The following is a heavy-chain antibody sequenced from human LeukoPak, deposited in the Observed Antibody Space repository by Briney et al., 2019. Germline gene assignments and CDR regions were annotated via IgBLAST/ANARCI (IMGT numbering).Heavy chain of an antibody. D-gene: IGHD4-23*01. V-gene: IGHV3-73*01. Sequence: RGSLRLSCAASGFTFSGSAMHWVRQASGKGLEWVGRIRSKANSYATAYAASGKGKCTISRDDSKNTAYLPMNSLKTDVTAVYFCPRSITVVTLFDYWGQRTLVTVSS. CDR1: GFTFSGSA. CDR3: PRSITVVTLFDY. CDR2: IRSKANSYAT. J-gene: IGHJ4*02.